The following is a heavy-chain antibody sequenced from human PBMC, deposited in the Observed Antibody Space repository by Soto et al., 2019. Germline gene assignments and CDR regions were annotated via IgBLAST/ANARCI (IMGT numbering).Heavy chain of an antibody. CDR3: ARVPRNWFDP. CDR1: GGSFSGYY. D-gene: IGHD2-2*01. Sequence: PSETLSLTCAVYGGSFSGYYWSWIRQPPGKGLEWIGEINHSGSTNYNPSLKSRVTISVDTSKNQFSLKLSSVTAADTAVYYCARVPRNWFDPWGQGTLVTVSS. V-gene: IGHV4-34*01. CDR2: INHSGST. J-gene: IGHJ5*02.